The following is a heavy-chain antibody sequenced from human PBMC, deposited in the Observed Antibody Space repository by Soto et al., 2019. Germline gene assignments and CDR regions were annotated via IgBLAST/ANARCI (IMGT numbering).Heavy chain of an antibody. CDR3: ARHYCSGGSCYLDYYYYMDV. D-gene: IGHD2-15*01. J-gene: IGHJ6*03. Sequence: QVQLQESGPGLVKPSETLSLTCTVSGGPIRSYYWSWIRQPPGKGLEWIGYIYYSGSTNYNPSLKSRATISVDTSKNQFSLKGISVTAADTAGYYCARHYCSGGSCYLDYYYYMDVWGKGTTVTVSS. CDR1: GGPIRSYY. V-gene: IGHV4-59*01. CDR2: IYYSGST.